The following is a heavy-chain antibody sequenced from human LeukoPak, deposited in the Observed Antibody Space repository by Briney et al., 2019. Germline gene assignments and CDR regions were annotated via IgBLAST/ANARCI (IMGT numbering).Heavy chain of an antibody. D-gene: IGHD5-24*01. J-gene: IGHJ4*02. V-gene: IGHV4-38-2*02. Sequence: SETLSLTCTVSGYSISSGYYWGWIRQPPGKGLEWIGSIYHSGSTYYNPSLKSRVTISVDTSKNQFSLKLSSVTAADTAVYYCARDRGSMGDGYNEDYFDYWGLGALVTVSP. CDR1: GYSISSGYY. CDR3: ARDRGSMGDGYNEDYFDY. CDR2: IYHSGST.